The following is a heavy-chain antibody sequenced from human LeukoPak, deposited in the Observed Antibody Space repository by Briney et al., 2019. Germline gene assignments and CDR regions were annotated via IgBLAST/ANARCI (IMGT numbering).Heavy chain of an antibody. V-gene: IGHV3-74*01. CDR1: GFTFSSNW. CDR3: ARDGGPYYYDSSGYYGY. Sequence: GGSLRLSCVASGFTFSSNWMHWVRQAPGKGLVWVSRINEDGRTTNYADSVKGRFTISRDNAKNTLYLQMNSLRAEDTAVYYCARDGGPYYYDSSGYYGYWGQGTLVTVSS. J-gene: IGHJ4*02. D-gene: IGHD3-22*01. CDR2: INEDGRTT.